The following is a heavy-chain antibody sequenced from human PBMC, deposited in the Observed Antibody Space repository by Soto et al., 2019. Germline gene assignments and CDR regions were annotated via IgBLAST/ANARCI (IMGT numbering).Heavy chain of an antibody. V-gene: IGHV5-51*01. CDR2: IYPGDSDT. CDR3: ARGDDYALWSVYSSGYFDY. J-gene: IGHJ4*02. D-gene: IGHD3-3*01. CDR1: GYSFTSYW. Sequence: GESLKISCKGSGYSFTSYWIGWVRQMPGKGLEWMGIIYPGDSDTRYSPSVQGQVTISADKSISTAFLQWSSLKASDTAMYYCARGDDYALWSVYSSGYFDYWGQGTLVTVSS.